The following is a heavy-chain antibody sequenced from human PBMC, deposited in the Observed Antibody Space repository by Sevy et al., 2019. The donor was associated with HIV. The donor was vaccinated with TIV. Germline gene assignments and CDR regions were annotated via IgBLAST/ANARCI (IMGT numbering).Heavy chain of an antibody. Sequence: ASVKVSCKASGYTFTGYQIHWVRQAPGQGLQWMAWINPNSDGTNFAQKFQGRVTMTTDTSINTAYMELSRLRSDDTAVYYCARGTPFWSGSYYFHSWGQGTLVTVSS. V-gene: IGHV1-2*02. J-gene: IGHJ4*02. CDR1: GYTFTGYQ. CDR3: ARGTPFWSGSYYFHS. D-gene: IGHD3-3*01. CDR2: INPNSDGT.